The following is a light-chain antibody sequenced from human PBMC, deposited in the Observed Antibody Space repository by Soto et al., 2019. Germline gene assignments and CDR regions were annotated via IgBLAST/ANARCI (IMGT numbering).Light chain of an antibody. Sequence: EIVLTQSPGTLSLSPGERATLSCRASQSIRGNFLVWYQQKLGQAPRLLIFAASNRATGIPDRFSGSGSGTDFTLTISRLEPEDFAVYYCQQNNKWPLLTFGGGTKVDIK. V-gene: IGKV3-20*01. CDR3: QQNNKWPLLT. J-gene: IGKJ4*01. CDR2: AAS. CDR1: QSIRGNF.